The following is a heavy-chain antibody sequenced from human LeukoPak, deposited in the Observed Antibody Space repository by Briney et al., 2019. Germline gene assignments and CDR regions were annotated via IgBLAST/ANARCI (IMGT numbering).Heavy chain of an antibody. CDR1: GFTFSSYG. D-gene: IGHD5-12*01. Sequence: GGSLRLSCEASGFTFSSYGMHWVRQAPGKGLEWVAVISYDGSNKYYADSVKGRFTISRDNSKNTLYLQMNSLRAEDTAVYYCAKGGWGGYTYGGYFDYWGQGTLVTVSS. CDR3: AKGGWGGYTYGGYFDY. CDR2: ISYDGSNK. J-gene: IGHJ4*02. V-gene: IGHV3-30*18.